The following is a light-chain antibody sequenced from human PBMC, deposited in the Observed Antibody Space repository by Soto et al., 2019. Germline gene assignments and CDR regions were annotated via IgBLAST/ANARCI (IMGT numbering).Light chain of an antibody. Sequence: DIQMTQSPSTLSASVGDRVSITCRASQSISRQLAWYQQKPGKAPNLLIYQASNLETGVPSRFTGSGSGTEFTLTISSLQPDDLATYSGLQYQSYWTFGQGTKVEVK. CDR1: QSISRQ. V-gene: IGKV1-5*03. J-gene: IGKJ1*01. CDR3: LQYQSYWT. CDR2: QAS.